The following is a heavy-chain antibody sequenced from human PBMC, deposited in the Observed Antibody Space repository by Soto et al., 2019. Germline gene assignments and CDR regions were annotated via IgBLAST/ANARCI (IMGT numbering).Heavy chain of an antibody. CDR2: TYYRSRWYS. V-gene: IGHV6-1*01. D-gene: IGHD2-15*01. J-gene: IGHJ6*02. CDR3: ARSEEDSDYYYYGMDV. CDR1: GDTFYSNSVA. Sequence: SQTLSLTCVGSGDTFYSNSVAWNWVSQTPSRGLEWLGRTYYRSRWYSDYAVYVRSRIDINADTSKNYVSLQLISVAPEDTAVYYCARSEEDSDYYYYGMDVWGQGTMVTVSS.